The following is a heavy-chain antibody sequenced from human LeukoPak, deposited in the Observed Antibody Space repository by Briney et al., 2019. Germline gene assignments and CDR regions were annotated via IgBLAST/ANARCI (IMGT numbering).Heavy chain of an antibody. D-gene: IGHD1-26*01. J-gene: IGHJ4*02. V-gene: IGHV4-59*01. Sequence: PSETLSLTCTVSGGSINSYYWSWIRQPPGKGLEWIGYIYYTGSTNYNPSLKSRVIISVDTSKSQSSLKLSSVTAADTAIYHCARDWGPGLGAYFDYWGQGTLVTVSS. CDR3: ARDWGPGLGAYFDY. CDR1: GGSINSYY. CDR2: IYYTGST.